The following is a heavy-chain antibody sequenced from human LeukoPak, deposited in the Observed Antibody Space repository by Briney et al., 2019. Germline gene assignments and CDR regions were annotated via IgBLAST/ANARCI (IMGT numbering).Heavy chain of an antibody. CDR2: TNPNSGNT. J-gene: IGHJ5*02. CDR3: ARDYGDYDFWFDP. Sequence: ASVKVSCKASGYTFTSYDINWVRQATGQGLEWMGWTNPNSGNTGYAQKFQGRVTMTRNTSISTAYMELSSLRSEDTAVYYCARDYGDYDFWFDPWGQGTLVTVSS. D-gene: IGHD4-17*01. V-gene: IGHV1-8*01. CDR1: GYTFTSYD.